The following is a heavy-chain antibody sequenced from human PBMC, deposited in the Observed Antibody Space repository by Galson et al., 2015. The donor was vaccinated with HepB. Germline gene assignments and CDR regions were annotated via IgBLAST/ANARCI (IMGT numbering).Heavy chain of an antibody. D-gene: IGHD5-12*01. CDR3: TRVLIVASINGPYYYGMDV. CDR1: GYTFTSYD. J-gene: IGHJ6*02. CDR2: INAGNGNT. V-gene: IGHV1-3*01. Sequence: SVKVSCKASGYTFTSYDMHWVRQAPGQRLEWMGWINAGNGNTKYSQKFQGRVTITRDTPASTAYMELSSLRSEDTAVYYCTRVLIVASINGPYYYGMDVWGQGTTVTVSS.